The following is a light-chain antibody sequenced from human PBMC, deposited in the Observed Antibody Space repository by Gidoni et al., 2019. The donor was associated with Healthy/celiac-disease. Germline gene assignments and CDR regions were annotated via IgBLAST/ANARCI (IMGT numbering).Light chain of an antibody. V-gene: IGKV1-9*01. CDR3: QQLT. J-gene: IGKJ4*01. CDR1: QGISSY. Sequence: DIQLTQSPSFLSASVGDRVTITCRARQGISSYLAWYQQKPGKAPKLLIYAASTLQSGVPSRFSGSGSGTEFTLTISSLQPEDFATYYCQQLTFGGGTKVEIK. CDR2: AAS.